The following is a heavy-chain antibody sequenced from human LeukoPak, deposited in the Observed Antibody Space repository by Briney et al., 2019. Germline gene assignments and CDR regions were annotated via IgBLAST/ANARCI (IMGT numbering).Heavy chain of an antibody. CDR2: VRDDGSDK. Sequence: GGSLRLSCAASGFTFNIFGMHWVRQAPGKGLEWVAFVRDDGSDKYYADSVKGRFTISRDNSKNTLYLQMNSLRAEDTAVYYCAKWDTYYDSSGYYFYWGQGTLVTVSS. D-gene: IGHD3-22*01. J-gene: IGHJ4*02. V-gene: IGHV3-30*02. CDR3: AKWDTYYDSSGYYFY. CDR1: GFTFNIFG.